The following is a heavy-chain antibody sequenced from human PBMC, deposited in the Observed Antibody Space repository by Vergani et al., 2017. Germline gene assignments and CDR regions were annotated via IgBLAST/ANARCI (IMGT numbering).Heavy chain of an antibody. J-gene: IGHJ5*02. CDR1: GVSVTDYN. Sequence: QAQLQESGPGLVKPSETLSLTCHVFGVSVTDYNCNWIRQAPGKGLEWIGSLSTTGGATHASHHPSLQSRVSISVDTSKSQFSLRLTSVTAADSAIYYWAGDTHSWQRADRWGQGLLVSVSS. CDR3: AGDTHSWQRADR. V-gene: IGHV4-59*02. D-gene: IGHD6-13*01. CDR2: LSTTGGA.